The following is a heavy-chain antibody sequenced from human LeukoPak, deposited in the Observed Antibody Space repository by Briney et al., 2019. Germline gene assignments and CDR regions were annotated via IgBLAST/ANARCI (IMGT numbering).Heavy chain of an antibody. D-gene: IGHD1-14*01. J-gene: IGHJ4*02. V-gene: IGHV4-39*07. Sequence: SETLSLTCTVSGGSISSSSYYWGWIRQPPGKGLEWIGSIYYSGSTYYNPSLKSRVTIPVDTSKNQFSLKLSSVTAADTAVYYCARETTGALDYWGQGTLVTVSS. CDR3: ARETTGALDY. CDR1: GGSISSSSYY. CDR2: IYYSGST.